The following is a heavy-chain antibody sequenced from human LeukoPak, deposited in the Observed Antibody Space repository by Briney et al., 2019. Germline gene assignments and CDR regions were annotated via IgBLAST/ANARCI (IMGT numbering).Heavy chain of an antibody. CDR1: GFTFSSYA. J-gene: IGHJ4*02. Sequence: GGSLRLSCAASGFTFSSYAMSWVRQAPRKGLEWVSAISGSGGSTYYADSVKGRFTISRDNSKNTLYLQMNSLRAEDTAVYYCAKDTHHVPGYSSGWYYWGQGTLVTVSS. D-gene: IGHD6-19*01. CDR2: ISGSGGST. V-gene: IGHV3-23*01. CDR3: AKDTHHVPGYSSGWYY.